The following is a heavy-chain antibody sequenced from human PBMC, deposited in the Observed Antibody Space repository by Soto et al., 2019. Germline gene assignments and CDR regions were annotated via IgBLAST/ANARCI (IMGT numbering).Heavy chain of an antibody. Sequence: LRLSCAASGFTFSNYAMSWVRQAPGKGLEWVSGISASGGGTYYADSVKGRFTVSRDNSKNTLHLQMNGLRAEDTAVYYCAKEPELGPYWGQGTLVSVSS. CDR3: AKEPELGPY. V-gene: IGHV3-23*01. CDR1: GFTFSNYA. D-gene: IGHD7-27*01. J-gene: IGHJ4*02. CDR2: ISASGGGT.